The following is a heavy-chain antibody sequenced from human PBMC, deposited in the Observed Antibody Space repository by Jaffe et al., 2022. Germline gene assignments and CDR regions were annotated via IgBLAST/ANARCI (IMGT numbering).Heavy chain of an antibody. J-gene: IGHJ3*02. D-gene: IGHD6-19*01. CDR3: ARDFGYQDGGGWFDVFDI. Sequence: QIQLVQSGAEVKKPGSSVKVSCKASGYTFSTYGLSWVRQAPGQGLEWVGWISGKDGETRYAQKFQGRISMTTETSTSTFYMELRSLKSDDTAMYFCARDFGYQDGGGWFDVFDIWGQGTVITVSS. CDR1: GYTFSTYG. CDR2: ISGKDGET. V-gene: IGHV1-18*01.